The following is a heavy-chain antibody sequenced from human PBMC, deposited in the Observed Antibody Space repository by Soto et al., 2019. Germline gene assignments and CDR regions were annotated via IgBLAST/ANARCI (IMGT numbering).Heavy chain of an antibody. CDR2: MNPNSGNT. J-gene: IGHJ6*02. V-gene: IGHV1-8*01. CDR3: ARGWNVLLWFGESRAGMDV. Sequence: ASVKVSCKASVYTFTSYDINWVRQATGQGLEWMGWMNPNSGNTGYAQKFQGRVTMTRNTSISTAYMELSSLRSEDTAVYYCARGWNVLLWFGESRAGMDVWGQGTTVTVFS. D-gene: IGHD3-10*01. CDR1: VYTFTSYD.